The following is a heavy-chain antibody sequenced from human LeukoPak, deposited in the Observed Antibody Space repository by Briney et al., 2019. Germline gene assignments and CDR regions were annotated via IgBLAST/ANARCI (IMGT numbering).Heavy chain of an antibody. Sequence: ASVKVSCKASGYTFTSYAMHWVRQAPGQRLEWMGWINAGNGNTKYSQKFQGRVTITRDTSASTAYMELSSLRSGDMAVYYCARGISNYYFWSGTYYYYYYYMDVWGKGTTVTVSS. CDR3: ARGISNYYFWSGTYYYYYYYMDV. J-gene: IGHJ6*03. CDR2: INAGNGNT. D-gene: IGHD3-3*01. V-gene: IGHV1-3*03. CDR1: GYTFTSYA.